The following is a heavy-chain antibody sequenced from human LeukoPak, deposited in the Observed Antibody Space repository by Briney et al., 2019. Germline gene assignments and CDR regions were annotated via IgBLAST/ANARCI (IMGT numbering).Heavy chain of an antibody. CDR2: INHSGST. CDR1: GFTFSSYA. Sequence: PGGSLRLSCAASGFTFSSYAMSWIRQPPGKGLEWIGEINHSGSTNYNPSLKSRVTISVDTSKNQFSLKLSSVTAADTAVYYCASNPSGYSYGYVSDYWGQGTLVTVSS. J-gene: IGHJ4*02. CDR3: ASNPSGYSYGYVSDY. D-gene: IGHD5-18*01. V-gene: IGHV4-34*01.